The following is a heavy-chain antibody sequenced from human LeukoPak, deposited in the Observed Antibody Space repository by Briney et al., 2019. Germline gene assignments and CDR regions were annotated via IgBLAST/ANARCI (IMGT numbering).Heavy chain of an antibody. CDR1: GFTFSSYA. D-gene: IGHD6-19*01. J-gene: IGHJ4*02. Sequence: GGSLRLSCAASGFTFSSYAMSWVRQAPGKGLEWVSAISGSGGSTYYADSVKGRFTISRDNSKNTLYLQMNSLRAEDTAVYYCANGSWLALIPKTYYYWGQVTLVTVSS. CDR2: ISGSGGST. V-gene: IGHV3-23*01. CDR3: ANGSWLALIPKTYYY.